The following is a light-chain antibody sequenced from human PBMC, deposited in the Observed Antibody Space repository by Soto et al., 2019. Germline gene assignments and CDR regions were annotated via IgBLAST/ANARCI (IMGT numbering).Light chain of an antibody. V-gene: IGKV1-5*03. J-gene: IGKJ1*01. CDR3: QQYDTYWT. CDR1: QSVSNW. Sequence: DIQMTQSPSSLSASVADRVIITCRASQSVSNWLAWYQQKPGKAPNLLIDKASSLKSGVPSRFSGSGSGTEFTLTISNLQPDDFATYYCQQYDTYWTFGQGTKVDNK. CDR2: KAS.